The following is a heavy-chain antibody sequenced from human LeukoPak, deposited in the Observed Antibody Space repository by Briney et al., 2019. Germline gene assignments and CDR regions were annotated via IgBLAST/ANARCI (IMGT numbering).Heavy chain of an antibody. J-gene: IGHJ4*02. V-gene: IGHV3-9*01. Sequence: GRSLRLSCAASGFTFDDYAMHWVRQAPGKGLEWVSGISWNSGSIGYADSVKGRFTISRDNAKNSLYLQMNSLRAEDTALYYCAKGAIDYGDFLMGDYSDYWGQGTLVTVSS. D-gene: IGHD4-17*01. CDR3: AKGAIDYGDFLMGDYSDY. CDR2: ISWNSGSI. CDR1: GFTFDDYA.